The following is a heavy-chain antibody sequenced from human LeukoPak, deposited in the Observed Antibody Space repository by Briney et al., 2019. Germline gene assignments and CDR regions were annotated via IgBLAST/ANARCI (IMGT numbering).Heavy chain of an antibody. J-gene: IGHJ4*02. CDR2: ISSSSGYT. CDR3: ARKPRTTAGEDY. D-gene: IGHD1-1*01. CDR1: GFTFSDCY. V-gene: IGHV3-11*06. Sequence: GGSLRLSCAASGFTFSDCYMSWIRQAPGKGLEWVSYISSSSGYTNYADSVKGRFTISRDNAKNSLYLQMNSLRAEDTAVYYCARKPRTTAGEDYSGQGAPVTVSS.